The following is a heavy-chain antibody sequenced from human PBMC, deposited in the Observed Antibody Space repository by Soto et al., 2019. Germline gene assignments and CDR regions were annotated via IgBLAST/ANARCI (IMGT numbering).Heavy chain of an antibody. CDR2: IDYGGSP. CDR3: ATYFSGVGGRGY. CDR1: GGSIRSDH. D-gene: IGHD3-16*01. Sequence: HVQLQESGPGLVKPSETLSLTCTVSGGSIRSDHWSWIRQPPGKGLEWIGHIDYGGSPNYNPSLNGXXTIKMATSKNPFSLKLTSVTAADTAVYFCATYFSGVGGRGYWGQGTLVTVSS. J-gene: IGHJ4*02. V-gene: IGHV4-59*12.